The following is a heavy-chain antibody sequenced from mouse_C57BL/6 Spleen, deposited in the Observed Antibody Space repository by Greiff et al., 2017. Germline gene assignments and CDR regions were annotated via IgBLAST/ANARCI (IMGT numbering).Heavy chain of an antibody. Sequence: VQLQQSGPGLVKPSQSLSLTCSVTGYSITSGYYWNWIRQFPGNKLEWMGYISYDGSNNYNPSLKNRISITRDTSTNQFFLKLNSVTTEDTATYYCARGDYYGSDYWGQGTTLTVSS. CDR1: GYSITSGYY. J-gene: IGHJ2*01. D-gene: IGHD1-1*01. CDR2: ISYDGSN. V-gene: IGHV3-6*01. CDR3: ARGDYYGSDY.